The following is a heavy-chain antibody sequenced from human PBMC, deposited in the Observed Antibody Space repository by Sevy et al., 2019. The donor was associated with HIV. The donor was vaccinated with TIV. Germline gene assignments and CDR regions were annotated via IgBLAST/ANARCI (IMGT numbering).Heavy chain of an antibody. D-gene: IGHD4-4*01. V-gene: IGHV3-30-3*01. CDR2: ISYDGSNK. Sequence: GGSLRLSCAASGFTFSSYAMHWVRQAPGKGLEWVAVISYDGSNKYYADSVKGRFTISRVNSKNTLYLQRNSLGAEDTAVYYCARDDYRVMYYFDYWGQGTLVTVSS. CDR3: ARDDYRVMYYFDY. CDR1: GFTFSSYA. J-gene: IGHJ4*02.